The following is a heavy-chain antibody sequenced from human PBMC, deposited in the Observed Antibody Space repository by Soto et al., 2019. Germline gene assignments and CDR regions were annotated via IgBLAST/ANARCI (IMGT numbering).Heavy chain of an antibody. Sequence: GGSLSLSCAASGFTFSSYGMHWVRQAPGKGLEWVAVISYDGSNKYYADSVKGRFTISRDNSKNTLYLQMNSLRAEDTAVYYCATRDYCSGGSCYPIFDYWGQGTLVTVSS. CDR1: GFTFSSYG. CDR3: ATRDYCSGGSCYPIFDY. J-gene: IGHJ4*02. CDR2: ISYDGSNK. D-gene: IGHD2-15*01. V-gene: IGHV3-30*03.